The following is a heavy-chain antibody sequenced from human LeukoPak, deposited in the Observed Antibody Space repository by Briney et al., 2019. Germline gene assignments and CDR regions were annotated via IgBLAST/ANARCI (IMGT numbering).Heavy chain of an antibody. CDR2: ISAGGGST. V-gene: IGHV3-23*01. D-gene: IGHD3-10*01. Sequence: GGSLRLSCAASGFTFSSYAMSWVRQAPGKGLEWVSSISAGGGSTNYADSVKGRFTIPRENPKKTLYLQMNSLRAEDTAVYYCAKEKYYGSDWGQGTLVTVSS. CDR1: GFTFSSYA. J-gene: IGHJ4*02. CDR3: AKEKYYGSD.